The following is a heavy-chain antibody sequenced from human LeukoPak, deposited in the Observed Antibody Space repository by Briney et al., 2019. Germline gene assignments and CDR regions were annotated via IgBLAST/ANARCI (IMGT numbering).Heavy chain of an antibody. CDR1: GGSISSYY. CDR2: IYYSGST. J-gene: IGHJ4*02. V-gene: IGHV4-59*08. Sequence: SGTLSLTCTVSGGSISSYYWSRIRQPPGKGLEWIGYIYYSGSTNYNPSLKSRVTISVDTSKNQFSLKLSSVTAADTAVYYCASGIAAAGPNYFDYWGQGTLVTVSS. D-gene: IGHD6-13*01. CDR3: ASGIAAAGPNYFDY.